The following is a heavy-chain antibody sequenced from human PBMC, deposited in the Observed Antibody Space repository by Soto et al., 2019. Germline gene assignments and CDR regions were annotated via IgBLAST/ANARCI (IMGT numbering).Heavy chain of an antibody. CDR3: ARENYGDAFDF. CDR1: GFSVSDYE. V-gene: IGHV3-48*03. D-gene: IGHD4-17*01. J-gene: IGHJ4*02. CDR2: INSGGSSI. Sequence: LRLSCAVSGFSVSDYEMNWVRQAPGKGLEWVSYINSGGSSIKYSDSVKGRFTMSRDNARNSLFLQMDSLTDEDTAVYYCARENYGDAFDFWGQGTLVTVSS.